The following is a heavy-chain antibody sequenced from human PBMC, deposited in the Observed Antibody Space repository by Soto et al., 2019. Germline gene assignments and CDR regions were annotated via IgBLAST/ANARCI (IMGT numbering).Heavy chain of an antibody. Sequence: EVQLLESGGTLVQVGGSLRLSCVASGFSFSNYAVTWVRQAPGKGLEWVSAISGSGAGTYYADSVKGRFTISRDNAKNTVHLQMNSLRVEDTAVYHCAKRIKSGSYYVGSAMDGWGQGTTVIVS. CDR1: GFSFSNYA. V-gene: IGHV3-23*01. D-gene: IGHD1-26*01. CDR2: ISGSGAGT. J-gene: IGHJ6*02. CDR3: AKRIKSGSYYVGSAMDG.